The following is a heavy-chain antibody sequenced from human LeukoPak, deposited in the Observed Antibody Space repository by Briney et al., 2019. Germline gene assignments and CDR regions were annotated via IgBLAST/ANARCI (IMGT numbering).Heavy chain of an antibody. CDR3: ARGGCSGGSCYSEGVEMATVTSYYFDY. D-gene: IGHD2-15*01. V-gene: IGHV4-34*01. J-gene: IGHJ4*02. CDR2: INHSGST. Sequence: SETLSLTCAVSGGSFSGYYWSWIRQPPGKGLEWIGEINHSGSTNYNPSLKSRVTISVDTSKNQFSLNLSSVTAADTAVYYCARGGCSGGSCYSEGVEMATVTSYYFDYWGQGTLVTVSS. CDR1: GGSFSGYY.